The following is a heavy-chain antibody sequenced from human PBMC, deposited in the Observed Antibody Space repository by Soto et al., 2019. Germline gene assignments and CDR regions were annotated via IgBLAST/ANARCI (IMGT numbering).Heavy chain of an antibody. V-gene: IGHV4-30-4*01. J-gene: IGHJ5*02. CDR1: GGSISSGDYY. Sequence: SETLSLTCTVSGGSISSGDYYWSWIRQPPGKGLEWIGYIYYSGSTYYNPSLKSRVTISVDTSKNQFSLKLSSVTAADTAVYYCGREHDYCLGSYYNAVKYNWFDPWGQGTLVTVSS. CDR3: GREHDYCLGSYYNAVKYNWFDP. D-gene: IGHD3-10*01. CDR2: IYYSGST.